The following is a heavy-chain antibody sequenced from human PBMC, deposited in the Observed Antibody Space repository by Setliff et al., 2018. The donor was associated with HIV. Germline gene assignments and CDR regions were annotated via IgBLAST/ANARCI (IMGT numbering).Heavy chain of an antibody. Sequence: SETLSLTCTVSGGSISSGSYYWSWIRQPAGKGLQWIGRIYTSGSTNYNPSLKSRVTISVDTSKNQFSLKLNYVTAADTAVYYCARIIMPRGGAFDIWGQGTMVTVSS. CDR3: ARIIMPRGGAFDI. V-gene: IGHV4-61*02. CDR1: GGSISSGSYY. CDR2: IYTSGST. J-gene: IGHJ3*02. D-gene: IGHD3-10*01.